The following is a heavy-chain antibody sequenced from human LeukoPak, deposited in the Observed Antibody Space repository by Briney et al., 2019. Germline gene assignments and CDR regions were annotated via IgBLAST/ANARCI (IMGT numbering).Heavy chain of an antibody. J-gene: IGHJ4*02. Sequence: SETLSLTCAVYGGSISGYYWSWIRQPPRKGLEWIGEINHSGSTNSNPSLKSRVTISVDTSKNQFSLKLSSVTAADTAVYYCARGRIQLWFALQAGTFDYWGQGTLVTVSS. CDR3: ARGRIQLWFALQAGTFDY. D-gene: IGHD5-18*01. CDR2: INHSGST. V-gene: IGHV4-34*01. CDR1: GGSISGYY.